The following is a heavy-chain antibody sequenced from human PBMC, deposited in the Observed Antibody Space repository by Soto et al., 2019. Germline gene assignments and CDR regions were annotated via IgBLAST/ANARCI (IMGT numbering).Heavy chain of an antibody. J-gene: IGHJ6*02. D-gene: IGHD4-17*01. V-gene: IGHV3-48*02. Sequence: GGSLRRSCAASGFTFSTYSMIWDRQAPGFGLEGMSFNSGGVDTWYYADPVTGRFTVSRNDAKNTLNLQMNSLREEDAAVYYCASDRGTVTNYVGQDYGLDVWGQGTTVTVSS. CDR2: NSGGVDTW. CDR3: ASDRGTVTNYVGQDYGLDV. CDR1: GFTFSTYS.